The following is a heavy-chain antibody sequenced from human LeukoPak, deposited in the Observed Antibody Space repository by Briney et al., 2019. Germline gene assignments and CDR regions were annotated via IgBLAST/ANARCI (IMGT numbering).Heavy chain of an antibody. J-gene: IGHJ4*02. CDR2: IIPIFGTA. V-gene: IGHV1-69*01. CDR1: GGTFSSYA. D-gene: IGHD3-22*01. CDR3: ARGGTGYYYDSSGPCDY. Sequence: SVKVSCKASGGTFSSYAISWVRQAPGQGLEWMGGIIPIFGTANYAQKFQGRVTITADESTSTAYMELSSLRSEDTAVYYCARGGTGYYYDSSGPCDYWGQGTLVTVSS.